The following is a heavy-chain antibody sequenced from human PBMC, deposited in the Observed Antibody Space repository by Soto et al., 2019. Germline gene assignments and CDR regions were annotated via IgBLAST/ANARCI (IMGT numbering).Heavy chain of an antibody. CDR3: ARPPAITHQYDYGLAV. J-gene: IGHJ6*02. CDR2: VIPIFGTA. CDR1: DGTFSSYA. V-gene: IGHV1-69*13. D-gene: IGHD3-10*01. Sequence: SVKVSCTASDGTFSSYAISWVRQAPGEGLEWMGGVIPIFGTANYPQKFQGRLTITADEATNTAYMELNSLRSDDTAVYYCARPPAITHQYDYGLAVWGQGTTVTVSS.